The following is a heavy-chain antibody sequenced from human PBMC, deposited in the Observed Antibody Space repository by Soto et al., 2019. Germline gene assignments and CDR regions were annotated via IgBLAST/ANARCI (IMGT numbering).Heavy chain of an antibody. CDR3: ARDPSYISSPPYNGMDV. D-gene: IGHD6-6*01. Sequence: ASVKVSCKASGYNFTGYYINWVRQAPGQGLEWMGWINPTRGGRNYAQKCQGRVTMTRDTSIRTAYMELSRLRSDDTAVYYCARDPSYISSPPYNGMDVWGQGTTVTVSS. CDR1: GYNFTGYY. CDR2: INPTRGGR. J-gene: IGHJ6*02. V-gene: IGHV1-2*02.